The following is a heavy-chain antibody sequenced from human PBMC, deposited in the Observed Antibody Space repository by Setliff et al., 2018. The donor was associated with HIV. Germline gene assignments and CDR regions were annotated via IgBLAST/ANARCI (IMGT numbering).Heavy chain of an antibody. CDR3: ARGGYNGYESPFDD. CDR1: GDSINSGGYY. D-gene: IGHD5-12*01. CDR2: IYYSGNT. Sequence: SETLSLTCIVSGDSINSGGYYWSWIRQRPGKALEWIGHIYYSGNTHYSPSLKSRLTMSLDRSQNHFFLRLRSVTAADTAVYYCARGGYNGYESPFDDWGLGTLVTVSS. V-gene: IGHV4-31*03. J-gene: IGHJ4*02.